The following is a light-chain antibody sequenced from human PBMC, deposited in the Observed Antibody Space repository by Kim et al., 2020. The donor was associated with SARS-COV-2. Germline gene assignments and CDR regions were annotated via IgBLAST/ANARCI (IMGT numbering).Light chain of an antibody. CDR1: SSNIGSNY. V-gene: IGLV1-47*01. CDR2: KNN. J-gene: IGLJ2*01. Sequence: ELTQPPSASGTPGQRVSISCSGSSSNIGSNYVYWYQPLPATAPKLLIYKNNQRPSGGPDRFSGSKSGTSASLAISGLRSEDEADYYCAAWEDSLSGPVFGGGTQLTVL. CDR3: AAWEDSLSGPV.